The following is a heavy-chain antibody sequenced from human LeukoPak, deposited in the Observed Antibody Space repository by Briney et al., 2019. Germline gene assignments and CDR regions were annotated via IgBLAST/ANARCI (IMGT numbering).Heavy chain of an antibody. Sequence: PGGSLRLSRAASGFTFSSYWMHWVRHAPGKGLEWVSAISGSGGSTYYADSVKGRFTISRDNSKNTLYLQMNSLRAEDTAVYYCAKDDDYVWGSYRLIDYWGQGTLVTVSS. CDR1: GFTFSSYW. J-gene: IGHJ4*02. CDR2: ISGSGGST. V-gene: IGHV3-23*01. CDR3: AKDDDYVWGSYRLIDY. D-gene: IGHD3-16*02.